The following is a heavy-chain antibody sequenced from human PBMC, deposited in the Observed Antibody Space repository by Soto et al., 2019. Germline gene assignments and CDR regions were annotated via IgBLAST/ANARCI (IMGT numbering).Heavy chain of an antibody. Sequence: QVQLQESGPGLVKPSETLSLTCTVSGGSISSYYWSWIRQPPGKGLEWIGYIYYSGSTNYNPSLKSRVTISVDTSKNQFSLKLSSVTAADTAVYYCARGWIPLWGWFDPWGQGTLVTVSS. CDR1: GGSISSYY. J-gene: IGHJ5*02. CDR3: ARGWIPLWGWFDP. CDR2: IYYSGST. D-gene: IGHD5-18*01. V-gene: IGHV4-59*01.